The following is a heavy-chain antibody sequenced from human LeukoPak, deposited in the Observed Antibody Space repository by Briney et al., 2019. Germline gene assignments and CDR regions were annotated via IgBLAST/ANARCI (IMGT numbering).Heavy chain of an antibody. J-gene: IGHJ6*02. D-gene: IGHD5-18*01. CDR1: GFTFSSYG. CDR3: AKDTAMAPYYYGMDV. V-gene: IGHV3-30*18. Sequence: GGSLRLSCAASGFTFSSYGMHWVRQAPGKGPEWVAVISYDGSNKYYADSVKGRFTISRDNSKNTLYLQMNSLRAEDTAVYYCAKDTAMAPYYYGMDVWGQGTTVTVSS. CDR2: ISYDGSNK.